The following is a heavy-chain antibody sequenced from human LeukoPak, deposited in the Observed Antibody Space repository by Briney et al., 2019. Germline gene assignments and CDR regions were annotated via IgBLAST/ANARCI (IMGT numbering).Heavy chain of an antibody. CDR1: GFTFSNYA. CDR3: AKWGDYDVLTGYYVSDY. D-gene: IGHD3-9*01. J-gene: IGHJ4*02. Sequence: GGSPRLSCAASGFTFSNYAMSWVRQAPGKGLEWVSAITGSGGNTYYADSVKGRFTISRDNSKNTLYLQMNSLRAEDTAVYYCAKWGDYDVLTGYYVSDYWGQGTLVTVSS. V-gene: IGHV3-23*01. CDR2: ITGSGGNT.